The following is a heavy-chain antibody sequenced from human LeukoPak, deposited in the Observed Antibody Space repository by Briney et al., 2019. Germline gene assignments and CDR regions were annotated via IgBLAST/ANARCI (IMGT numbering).Heavy chain of an antibody. V-gene: IGHV1-2*02. CDR3: ARDRYGDGFAHLDY. J-gene: IGHJ4*02. CDR2: ITPSGGT. D-gene: IGHD5-24*01. CDR1: GYTFTSYA. Sequence: GASVKVSCKASGYTFTSYAIHWVRQAPGQGLEWMGWITPSGGTNYPQKFQGRVAITWDTSITTAYMDLSRLTSDDTALYYCARDRYGDGFAHLDYWGQGALATVSS.